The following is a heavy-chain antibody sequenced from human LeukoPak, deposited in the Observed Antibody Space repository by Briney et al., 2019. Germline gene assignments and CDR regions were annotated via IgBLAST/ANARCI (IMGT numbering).Heavy chain of an antibody. D-gene: IGHD6-19*01. CDR2: ISPKGDST. J-gene: IGHJ4*02. CDR3: VKTIAVAGNFDY. CDR1: GFTFSTYA. Sequence: GGSLLLSCSASGFTFSTYAMHWVRQAPGKGLEYVSAISPKGDSTYYGDSVKGRFTISRDNSKNTLYLQMSSLRPDDTAVYYCVKTIAVAGNFDYWGQGTLVTVSS. V-gene: IGHV3-64D*09.